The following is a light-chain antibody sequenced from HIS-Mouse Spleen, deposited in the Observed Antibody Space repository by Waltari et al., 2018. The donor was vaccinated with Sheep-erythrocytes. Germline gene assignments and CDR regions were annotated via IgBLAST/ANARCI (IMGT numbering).Light chain of an antibody. CDR1: QSVSSSY. J-gene: IGKJ1*01. Sequence: EIVLTQSHGTLSLSPGERATLSCRASQSVSSSYLAWYQQKPGQAPRLLSYGASSRATGIPDRVSGSGSGTDFTLTISRLEPEDFAVYYCQQYGSSLRTFGQGTKVEIK. V-gene: IGKV3-20*01. CDR3: QQYGSSLRT. CDR2: GAS.